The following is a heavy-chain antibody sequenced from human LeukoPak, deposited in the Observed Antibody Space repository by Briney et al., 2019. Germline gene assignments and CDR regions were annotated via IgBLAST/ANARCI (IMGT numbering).Heavy chain of an antibody. CDR3: ARDHTAVRPNWFDP. CDR1: GYTFTTYG. CDR2: ISAYNSNT. J-gene: IGHJ5*02. Sequence: ASVKVSCKASGYTFTTYGITWMRQAPGLGLEWMGWISAYNSNTNYAQKLQGRVTMTTDTSTTTAYMELRSLRSDDTAVYFCARDHTAVRPNWFDPWGQGTLVTVSS. D-gene: IGHD5-18*01. V-gene: IGHV1-18*01.